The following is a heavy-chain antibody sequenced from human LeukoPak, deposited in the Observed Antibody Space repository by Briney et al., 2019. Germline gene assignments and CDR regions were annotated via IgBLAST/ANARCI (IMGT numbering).Heavy chain of an antibody. V-gene: IGHV4-4*02. CDR3: ARGGSGSGGMYYYYYMDV. CDR2: SYHSGST. J-gene: IGHJ6*03. D-gene: IGHD3-10*01. CDR1: GGSISSNNW. Sequence: SETLSLTCAVSGGSISSNNWWSWVRQPPGKGLEWIGESYHSGSTNYNPSLKSRVTISVDTSKNQFSLKLSSVTAADTAVYYCARGGSGSGGMYYYYYMDVWGKGTTVTISS.